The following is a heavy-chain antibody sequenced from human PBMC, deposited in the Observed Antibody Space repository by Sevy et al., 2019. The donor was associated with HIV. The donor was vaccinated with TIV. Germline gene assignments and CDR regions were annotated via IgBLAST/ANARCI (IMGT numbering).Heavy chain of an antibody. D-gene: IGHD3-22*01. J-gene: IGHJ3*02. CDR3: AREQVVINAPAFDI. V-gene: IGHV3-33*01. CDR2: IWYDGSNK. CDR1: GFTFSNYG. Sequence: GGSLRLSCAASGFTFSNYGMHWVRQAPGKGLEWVAVIWYDGSNKYYADSVKGRFTISRDNSKNTLYLQMNSLRAEDTAVYYCAREQVVINAPAFDIWGQGTMVTVSS.